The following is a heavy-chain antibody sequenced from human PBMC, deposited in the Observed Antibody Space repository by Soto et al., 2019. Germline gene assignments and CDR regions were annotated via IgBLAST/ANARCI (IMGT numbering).Heavy chain of an antibody. V-gene: IGHV3-30*18. D-gene: IGHD6-6*01. Sequence: GGSLRLSXAAPGFTFSSYGMHWVRQAPGKGLEWVAVISYDGSNKYYADSVKGRFTISRDNSKNTLYLQMNSLRAEDTAVYYCAKEGSSSYYYYYGMDVWGQGTTVTVSS. CDR3: AKEGSSSYYYYYGMDV. CDR2: ISYDGSNK. CDR1: GFTFSSYG. J-gene: IGHJ6*02.